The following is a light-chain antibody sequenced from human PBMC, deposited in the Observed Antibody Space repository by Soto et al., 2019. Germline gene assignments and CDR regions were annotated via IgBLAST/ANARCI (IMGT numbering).Light chain of an antibody. CDR1: QSINNW. CDR2: DAS. V-gene: IGKV1-5*01. Sequence: DIQMTPSPSTPSASVGDRVTITFRSSQSINNWLAWYQQKPGEAPKLLIYDASNLESGVPSRFSGSGSGTEFTLTISSLQPDDFASYYCQQYDSFWTFGQGTKVDIK. CDR3: QQYDSFWT. J-gene: IGKJ1*01.